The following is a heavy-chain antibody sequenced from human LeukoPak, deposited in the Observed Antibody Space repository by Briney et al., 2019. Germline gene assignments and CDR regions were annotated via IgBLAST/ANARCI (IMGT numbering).Heavy chain of an antibody. CDR1: GGSISSYY. J-gene: IGHJ4*02. Sequence: SETLSLTCTVSGGSISSYYWSSIRQPAGEGLEWIGRIFGSVSTNYNPSLKSRLTMSVDTSKNQFSLKLTSVTAADTAVYYFARGSGSYPPLDYWGQGTLVTVFS. D-gene: IGHD3-10*01. V-gene: IGHV4-4*07. CDR3: ARGSGSYPPLDY. CDR2: IFGSVST.